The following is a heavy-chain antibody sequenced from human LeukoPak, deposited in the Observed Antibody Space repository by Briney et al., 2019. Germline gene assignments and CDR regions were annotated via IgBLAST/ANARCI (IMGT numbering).Heavy chain of an antibody. J-gene: IGHJ4*02. Sequence: SETLSLTCTVSGGSLSSYYWSWIRQPPGKGLEWIGRIYYSGSTYYNPSLKSRVTISVDTSKNQFSLKLSSVTAADTAVYYCARRVLWFGETRQRRTPYYFDYWGQGTLVTVSS. V-gene: IGHV4-59*05. CDR2: IYYSGST. CDR1: GGSLSSYY. CDR3: ARRVLWFGETRQRRTPYYFDY. D-gene: IGHD3-10*01.